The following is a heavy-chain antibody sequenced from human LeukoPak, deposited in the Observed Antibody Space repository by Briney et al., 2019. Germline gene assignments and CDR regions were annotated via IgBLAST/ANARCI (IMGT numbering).Heavy chain of an antibody. D-gene: IGHD2-2*01. CDR1: GDIVSSNSAA. Sequence: SQTLSLTCVISGDIVSSNSAAWNWIRQSPSRGLEWLGRTYYRSTWYNDYAVSVRGRITVNPDTSKNQFSLHLNSVTPEDTAVYYCARRLTQYDCFDPWGQGILVTVSS. J-gene: IGHJ5*02. CDR2: TYYRSTWYN. CDR3: ARRLTQYDCFDP. V-gene: IGHV6-1*01.